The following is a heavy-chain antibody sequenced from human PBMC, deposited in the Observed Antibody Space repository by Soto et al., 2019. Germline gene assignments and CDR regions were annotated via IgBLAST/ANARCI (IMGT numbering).Heavy chain of an antibody. CDR1: GFTFSSYS. J-gene: IGHJ3*02. Sequence: GGSLRLSCAASGFTFSSYSMNWVRQAPGKGLEWVSSISSSSYIYYADSVKGRFTISRDNAKNSLYLQMNSLRAEDTAVYYCASDRYGSGGSCWRPTSLDAFDIWGQGTMVTVSS. CDR3: ASDRYGSGGSCWRPTSLDAFDI. D-gene: IGHD2-15*01. V-gene: IGHV3-21*01. CDR2: ISSSSYI.